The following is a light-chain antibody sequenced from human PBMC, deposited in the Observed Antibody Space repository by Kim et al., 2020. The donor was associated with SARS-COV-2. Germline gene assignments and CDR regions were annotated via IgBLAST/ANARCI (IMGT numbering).Light chain of an antibody. Sequence: GPSLTLSCTGTSSDVGGYNYVSWYQQHPGKAPKLMIYEVNKRPSGVPDRFSGSKSGNTASLTVSGLQAEDEADYYCSSYAGSNNLVFGGGTQLTVL. CDR1: SSDVGGYNY. CDR2: EVN. CDR3: SSYAGSNNLV. J-gene: IGLJ2*01. V-gene: IGLV2-8*01.